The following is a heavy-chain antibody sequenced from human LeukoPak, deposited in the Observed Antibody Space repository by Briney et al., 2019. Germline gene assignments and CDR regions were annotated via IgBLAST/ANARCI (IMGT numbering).Heavy chain of an antibody. J-gene: IGHJ4*02. CDR3: ARATLDH. CDR2: IYSDGST. Sequence: GGSLRLSCAASGFSVSSNYISWVRQAPGKGLEWVSVIYSDGSTKYADSVKARFTISRDNSKNTVYLQTNSLRVEDTAVYYCARATLDHWGQGTLVTVSS. V-gene: IGHV3-53*01. CDR1: GFSVSSNY.